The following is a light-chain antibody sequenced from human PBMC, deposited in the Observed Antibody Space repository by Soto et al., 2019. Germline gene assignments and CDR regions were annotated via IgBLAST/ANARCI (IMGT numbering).Light chain of an antibody. CDR1: QSINNNY. CDR2: GAS. CDR3: QQYGSSPLT. V-gene: IGKV3-20*01. J-gene: IGKJ4*01. Sequence: EIVLTQSPGTLSLSPGERATLSCRASQSINNNYLAWYQQKPGQAPRLLIYGASRRATGIPDRFSGSGSGTDFTFTISRLEPEGFAVYSCQQYGSSPLTFGGGTKVEIK.